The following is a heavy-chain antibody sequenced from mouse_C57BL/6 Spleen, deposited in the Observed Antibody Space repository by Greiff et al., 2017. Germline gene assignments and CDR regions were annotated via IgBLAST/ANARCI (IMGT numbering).Heavy chain of an antibody. Sequence: EVQLKESGGDLVKPGGSLKLSCAASGFTFSSYGMSWVRQTPDKRLEWVATISSGGSYTYYPDSVKGRFTISRDNAKNTLYLQMSSLKSEDTAMYYCARHNTTVVAKYFDVWGTGTTVTVSS. CDR3: ARHNTTVVAKYFDV. D-gene: IGHD1-1*01. J-gene: IGHJ1*03. CDR1: GFTFSSYG. CDR2: ISSGGSYT. V-gene: IGHV5-6*01.